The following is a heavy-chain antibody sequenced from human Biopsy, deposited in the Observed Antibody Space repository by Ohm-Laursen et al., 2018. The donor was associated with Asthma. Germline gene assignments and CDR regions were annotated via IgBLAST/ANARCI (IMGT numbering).Heavy chain of an antibody. J-gene: IGHJ4*02. D-gene: IGHD3-3*01. CDR2: GGSYYDGGLK. CDR1: GFTFRSYA. Sequence: LRLSCAASGFTFRSYAMHWVRQAPGKGLEWVAVGGSYYDGGLKYYADSVNGRFTVSRDDSKNTLYLQMNSLRPDDTAVYYCARDVMEWYLSAFDFWGQGTLVTVSS. CDR3: ARDVMEWYLSAFDF. V-gene: IGHV3-30-3*01.